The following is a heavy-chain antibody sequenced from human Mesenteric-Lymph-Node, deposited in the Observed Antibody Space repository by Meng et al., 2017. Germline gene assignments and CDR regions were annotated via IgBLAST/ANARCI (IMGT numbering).Heavy chain of an antibody. J-gene: IGHJ5*02. CDR2: INPNSGGT. D-gene: IGHD3-16*01. Sequence: ASVKVSCKASGYTFTNYGITWVRQAPGQGLEWMGWINPNSGGTNYAQKFQGRVTMTRDTSISTAYMELSRLRSDDTAVYYCARENYLEVRPLGGQGFDPWGQGTLVTVSS. CDR3: ARENYLEVRPLGGQGFDP. CDR1: GYTFTNYG. V-gene: IGHV1-2*02.